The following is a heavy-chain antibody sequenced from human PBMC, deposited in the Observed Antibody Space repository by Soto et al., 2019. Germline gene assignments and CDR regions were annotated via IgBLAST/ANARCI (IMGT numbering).Heavy chain of an antibody. Sequence: ASVKVSCKASGYTFTSYYMHWVRQAPGQGLEWMGIINPSGGSTSYAQKFQGRVTMTRDTSTSTVYMELSSLRSEDTAVYYCAESPSFWQNYYYGAMDVWGQGTTVTVSS. CDR2: INPSGGST. V-gene: IGHV1-46*01. J-gene: IGHJ6*02. CDR1: GYTFTSYY. CDR3: AESPSFWQNYYYGAMDV.